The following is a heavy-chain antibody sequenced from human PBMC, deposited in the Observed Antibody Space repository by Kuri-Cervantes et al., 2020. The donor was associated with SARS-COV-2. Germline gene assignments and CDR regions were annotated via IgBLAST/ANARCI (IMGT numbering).Heavy chain of an antibody. CDR3: ARGDLFLDV. CDR2: ISAYNGNT. J-gene: IGHJ6*04. CDR1: GYTFTSYG. Sequence: ASVKVSCKASGYTFTSYGISWVRQAPGQGLEWMGWISAYNGNTNYAQKLQGRVIMTTDKSTSTAYMELSSLRSEDTAVYYCARGDLFLDVWGKGTTVTVSS. V-gene: IGHV1-18*04.